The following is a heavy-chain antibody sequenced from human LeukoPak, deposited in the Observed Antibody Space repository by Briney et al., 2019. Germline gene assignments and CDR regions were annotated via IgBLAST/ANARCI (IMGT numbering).Heavy chain of an antibody. Sequence: SETLSLICTVSGGSISSRCYYWGWIRQPPGKGLEWIGRIYYCGSTYYNPTLKRRVTISVDTSKNQFSLKLSSVTAADTAVYYCASHVHYNVAVTAVWYFDHWGRGTLVTVSS. V-gene: IGHV4-39*01. D-gene: IGHD2-21*02. CDR1: GGSISSRCYY. CDR3: ASHVHYNVAVTAVWYFDH. CDR2: IYYCGST. J-gene: IGHJ2*01.